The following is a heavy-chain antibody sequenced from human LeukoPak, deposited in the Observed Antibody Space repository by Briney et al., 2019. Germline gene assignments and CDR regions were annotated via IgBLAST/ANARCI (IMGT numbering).Heavy chain of an antibody. D-gene: IGHD3/OR15-3a*01. CDR1: GFTYSSYG. V-gene: IGHV3-33*01. Sequence: PGGSPRLSCAASGFTYSSYGMHWVRQAPGKGLEWVAVIWYDGSNKYYADSVKGRFTISRDNSKNTLYLQMNSLRAEDTAVYYCARDGLGMGIGAFDIWGQGTMVTVSS. J-gene: IGHJ3*02. CDR3: ARDGLGMGIGAFDI. CDR2: IWYDGSNK.